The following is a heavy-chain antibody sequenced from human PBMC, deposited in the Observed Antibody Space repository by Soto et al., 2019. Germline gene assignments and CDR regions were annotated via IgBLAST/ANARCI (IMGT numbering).Heavy chain of an antibody. CDR2: IDPSDSYT. Sequence: XDSLKISGKGSGYSFTSYWISWVRQMPGKGLEWMGRIDPSDSYTNYSPSFQGHVTISADKSISTAYLQWSSLKASDTAMYYCARHGIAAAGPDAFDIWGQGTMVTVS. CDR1: GYSFTSYW. V-gene: IGHV5-10-1*01. CDR3: ARHGIAAAGPDAFDI. J-gene: IGHJ3*02. D-gene: IGHD6-13*01.